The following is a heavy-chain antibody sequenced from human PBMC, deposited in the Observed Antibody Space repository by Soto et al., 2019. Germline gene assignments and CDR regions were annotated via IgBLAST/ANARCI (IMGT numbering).Heavy chain of an antibody. J-gene: IGHJ4*02. CDR2: IYYSGST. D-gene: IGHD3-9*01. V-gene: IGHV4-59*01. CDR1: GGSISSYY. CDR3: ARAPDILTGHLDY. Sequence: PSETLSLTCTVSGGSISSYYWSWIRQPPGKGLEWIGYIYYSGSTNYNPSLKSRVTISVDTSKNQFSLKLSSVTAADTAVYYCARAPDILTGHLDYWGQGTLVTVS.